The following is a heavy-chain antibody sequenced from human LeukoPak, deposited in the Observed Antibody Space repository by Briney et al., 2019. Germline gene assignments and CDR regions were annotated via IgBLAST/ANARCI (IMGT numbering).Heavy chain of an antibody. J-gene: IGHJ5*02. CDR1: GGSISSGSYY. CDR2: IYTSGST. CDR3: ARGVYYDFWNGYLNNWFDP. Sequence: SETLSLTCTVSGGSISSGSYYWSWIRQPAGKGLEWMVRIYTSGSTNYNPSLKSRVTISVDTSQNQFSLKLSSVTAADTAVYYCARGVYYDFWNGYLNNWFDPWGQGTLVTVSS. D-gene: IGHD3-3*01. V-gene: IGHV4-61*02.